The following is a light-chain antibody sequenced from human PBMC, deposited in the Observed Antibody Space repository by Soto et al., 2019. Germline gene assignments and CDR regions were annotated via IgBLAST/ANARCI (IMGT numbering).Light chain of an antibody. CDR3: QQYTNYPLT. CDR1: QSINSW. J-gene: IGKJ4*01. V-gene: IGKV1-5*03. Sequence: DIQMTQSPSTLSASVGDRVTITCRASQSINSWLAWYQQKPGKAPKLLIHTASSLESGVPSRFSGSGSGTELTLTISSLQPDDFATYYCQQYTNYPLTFGGGAKVEIK. CDR2: TAS.